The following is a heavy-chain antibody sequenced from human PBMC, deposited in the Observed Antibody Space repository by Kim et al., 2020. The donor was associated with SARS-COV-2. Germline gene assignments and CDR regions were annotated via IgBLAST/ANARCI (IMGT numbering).Heavy chain of an antibody. CDR1: GFSVSNYW. V-gene: IGHV3-74*01. D-gene: IGHD2-2*01. Sequence: GGSLRLSCAASGFSVSNYWINWVRHAPGKGLVWVSRISSDGRYTHYADSVKGRFTVSRDNAENTLFLQMNSLRAEDTAVYYCARGMLSSGFDVWGQGTTVNVSS. CDR3: ARGMLSSGFDV. CDR2: ISSDGRYT. J-gene: IGHJ6*02.